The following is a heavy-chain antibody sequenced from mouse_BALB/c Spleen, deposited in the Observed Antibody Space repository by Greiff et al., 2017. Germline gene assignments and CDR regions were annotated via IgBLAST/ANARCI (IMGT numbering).Heavy chain of an antibody. CDR1: GFTFSSYA. Sequence: EVMLVESGGGLVKPGGSLKLSCAASGFTFSSYAMSWVRQSPEKRLEWVAEISSGGSYTYYPDTVTGRFTISRDNAKNTLYLEMSSLRSEDTAMYYCARVDNYGNYGDYYAMDYWGQGTSVTVSS. J-gene: IGHJ4*01. D-gene: IGHD2-1*01. CDR2: ISSGGSYT. V-gene: IGHV5-9-4*01. CDR3: ARVDNYGNYGDYYAMDY.